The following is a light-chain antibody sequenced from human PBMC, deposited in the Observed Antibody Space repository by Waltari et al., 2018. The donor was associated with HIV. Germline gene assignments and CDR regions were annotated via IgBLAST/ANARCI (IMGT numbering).Light chain of an antibody. CDR2: AAS. V-gene: IGKV3-20*01. J-gene: IGKJ5*01. Sequence: EIVLPQSPGTLSLSPGERATLSCRASQSISSTYFAWYQQKPGQAPRLLIYAASSRSTGVPDRFSGSGSGTDFTLTISRLEPEDFAVFYCHQYGISPITFGQGTRLEIK. CDR1: QSISSTY. CDR3: HQYGISPIT.